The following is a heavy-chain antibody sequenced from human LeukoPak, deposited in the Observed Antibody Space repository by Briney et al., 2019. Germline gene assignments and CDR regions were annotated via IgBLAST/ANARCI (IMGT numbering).Heavy chain of an antibody. CDR2: ISGSGGST. CDR3: ARSYSYGSPFDY. J-gene: IGHJ4*02. V-gene: IGHV3-23*01. CDR1: GFTFSSYA. D-gene: IGHD5-18*01. Sequence: PGGSLRLSCAASGFTFSSYAMSWVRQAPGKGLEWVSAISGSGGSTYYADSVKGRFTISRDNAKNSLYLQMNSLRAEDTAVYYCARSYSYGSPFDYWGQGTLVTVSS.